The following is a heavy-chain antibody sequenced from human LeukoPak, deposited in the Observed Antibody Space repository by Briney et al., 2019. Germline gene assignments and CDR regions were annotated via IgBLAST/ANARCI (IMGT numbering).Heavy chain of an antibody. D-gene: IGHD6-13*01. CDR1: GFTFSSYS. V-gene: IGHV3-21*01. CDR3: ARDPAAAGTVWLDP. CDR2: ITTSSSYI. J-gene: IGHJ5*02. Sequence: AGGSLRLSCVSSGFTFSSYSMHWVRQAPGKGLECVSSITTSSSYIYYADSVRGRFTISRDDAKNSLYLQMNSLRAEDTAVYYCARDPAAAGTVWLDPWGQGTLVTVSS.